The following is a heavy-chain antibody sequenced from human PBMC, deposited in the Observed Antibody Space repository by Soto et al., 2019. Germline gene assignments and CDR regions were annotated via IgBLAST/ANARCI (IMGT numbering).Heavy chain of an antibody. CDR1: GGSISSSSYY. Sequence: SETLSLTCTVSGGSISSSSYYWGWIRQPPGKGLEWIGSIYYSGSTYYNPSLKSRVTISVNTSKNQFSLKLSSVTAADTAVYYCVRQAKLLRYFDWLSWFDPWGQGTLVTVSS. CDR2: IYYSGST. CDR3: VRQAKLLRYFDWLSWFDP. D-gene: IGHD3-9*01. V-gene: IGHV4-39*01. J-gene: IGHJ5*02.